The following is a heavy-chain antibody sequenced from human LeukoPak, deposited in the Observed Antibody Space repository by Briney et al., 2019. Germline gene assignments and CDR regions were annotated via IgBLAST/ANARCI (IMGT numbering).Heavy chain of an antibody. Sequence: SETLSLTCAVYGGSFSGYYWSWIRQPPGKGLEWIGEINHSGSTNYNPSLKSRVTISVDTSKNQFSLKLSSVTAADTAVYYCARGSPRTFTLIAVAGTSKGWYFDYWGQGTLVTVSS. CDR3: ARGSPRTFTLIAVAGTSKGWYFDY. CDR2: INHSGST. J-gene: IGHJ4*02. D-gene: IGHD6-19*01. CDR1: GGSFSGYY. V-gene: IGHV4-34*01.